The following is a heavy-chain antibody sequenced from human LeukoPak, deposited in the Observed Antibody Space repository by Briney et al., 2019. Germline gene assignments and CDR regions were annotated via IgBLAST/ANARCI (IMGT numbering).Heavy chain of an antibody. V-gene: IGHV1-69*05. Sequence: SVKVSSKPSGGTFSSYAISWVRQTPGQGLEWMGRIIPIFGTAKYEQEFEGRVTIITDEYTSTAYMELSSMRSEDTAVYYCARARNCGGDCYAFDYWGQGTLVTVSS. CDR3: ARARNCGGDCYAFDY. CDR2: IIPIFGTA. CDR1: GGTFSSYA. J-gene: IGHJ4*02. D-gene: IGHD2-21*02.